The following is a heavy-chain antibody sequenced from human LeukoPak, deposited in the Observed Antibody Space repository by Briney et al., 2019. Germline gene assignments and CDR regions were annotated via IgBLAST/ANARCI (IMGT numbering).Heavy chain of an antibody. CDR1: GYTFTSYD. Sequence: ASVKVSCKASGYTFTSYDINWVRQATGQGLEWMGWMNPNSGNTGYAQKFQGRVTMTRNTSISTAYMELSSLRSEDTAVYYCARGWRVRGVIIAVGYWFDPWGQGTLVTVSS. V-gene: IGHV1-8*01. CDR3: ARGWRVRGVIIAVGYWFDP. J-gene: IGHJ5*02. D-gene: IGHD3-10*01. CDR2: MNPNSGNT.